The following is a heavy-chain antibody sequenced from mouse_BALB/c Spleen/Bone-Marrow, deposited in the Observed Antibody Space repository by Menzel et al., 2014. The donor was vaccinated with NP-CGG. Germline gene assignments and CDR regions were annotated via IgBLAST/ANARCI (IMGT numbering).Heavy chain of an antibody. J-gene: IGHJ1*01. CDR2: ISYSDIT. D-gene: IGHD1-1*01. CDR1: GYSITSDYA. Sequence: EVKLQESGPGLVKPSQSLSLTCTVTGYSITSDYAWNWIRQFPGNKLEWMGYISYSDITSYNPSLKSRISITRDTSKNQFFLQLNSVTPEDTATYYCARSAGSSRYWYFDVWGAGTTVTASS. V-gene: IGHV3-2*02. CDR3: ARSAGSSRYWYFDV.